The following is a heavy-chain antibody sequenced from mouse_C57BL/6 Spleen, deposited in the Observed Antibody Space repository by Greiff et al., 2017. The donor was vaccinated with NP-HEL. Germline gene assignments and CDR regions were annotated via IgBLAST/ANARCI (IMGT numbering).Heavy chain of an antibody. CDR2: FYPGSGSI. J-gene: IGHJ1*03. CDR3: ARHEEESELTGTERYDWYFDV. V-gene: IGHV1-62-2*01. CDR1: GYTFTEYT. Sequence: QVQLQQSGAELVKPGASVKLSCKASGYTFTEYTIHWVKQRSGQGLEWIGWFYPGSGSIKYNEKFKDKATLTADKSSSTVYMELSRLTSEDSAVYFCARHEEESELTGTERYDWYFDVWGTGTTVTVSS. D-gene: IGHD4-1*01.